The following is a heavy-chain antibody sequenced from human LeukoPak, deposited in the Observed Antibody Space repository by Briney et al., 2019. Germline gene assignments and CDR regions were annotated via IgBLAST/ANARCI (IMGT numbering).Heavy chain of an antibody. J-gene: IGHJ4*02. CDR1: GFTFSSYS. D-gene: IGHD3-22*01. CDR3: ARDRDYYDSSGGDFDY. V-gene: IGHV3-21*01. Sequence: PGGSLRLSCAASGFTFSSYSMNWVRQAPGKGLEWVSSISSSSSYIYYADSVKGGFTISRDNAKNSLYLQMNSLRAEDTAVYYCARDRDYYDSSGGDFDYWGQGTLVTVSS. CDR2: ISSSSSYI.